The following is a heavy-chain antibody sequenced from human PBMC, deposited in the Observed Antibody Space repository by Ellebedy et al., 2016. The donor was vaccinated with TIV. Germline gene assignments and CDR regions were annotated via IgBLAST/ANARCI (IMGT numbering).Heavy chain of an antibody. CDR1: GFTSSGNA. Sequence: PGGSLRLSCAAPGFTSSGNARHWVRKSPGKGLDWVAFMYGDGGDQHYADSVKGRFTVSRDNPKSTVYLQMNSLRAEDTALYFCTRGKGPGSFLVDFWGQGTLVTVSS. V-gene: IGHV3-30*04. J-gene: IGHJ4*02. CDR3: TRGKGPGSFLVDF. CDR2: MYGDGGDQ.